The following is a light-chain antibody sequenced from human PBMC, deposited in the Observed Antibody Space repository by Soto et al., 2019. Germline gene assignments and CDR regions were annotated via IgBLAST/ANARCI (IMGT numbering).Light chain of an antibody. CDR2: DAS. J-gene: IGKJ5*01. V-gene: IGKV1-33*01. Sequence: DLQMTQSPSALSASVGDRDTITCQASQDISDVLNWYQQQPGKAPKVLIYDASKLQTGVPSRFSGRGSGKDFTFTISSLQPDDSGTYYCRQFYDLPITFGQGTRLEIK. CDR1: QDISDV. CDR3: RQFYDLPIT.